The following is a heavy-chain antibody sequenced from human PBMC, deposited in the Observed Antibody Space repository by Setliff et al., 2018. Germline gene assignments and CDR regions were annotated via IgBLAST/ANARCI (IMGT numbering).Heavy chain of an antibody. Sequence: ETLSLTCTVSGLSLSSTTYYWAWVRQSPGRGLEWVANINQDGSGKYYVDSVKGRFTISRDNAKNSLSLQMNGLRAEDTSVYYCVGSGTCSYWGQGTLVTVSS. CDR3: VGSGTCSY. CDR2: INQDGSGK. J-gene: IGHJ4*02. V-gene: IGHV3-7*01. D-gene: IGHD3-10*01. CDR1: GLSLSSTTYY.